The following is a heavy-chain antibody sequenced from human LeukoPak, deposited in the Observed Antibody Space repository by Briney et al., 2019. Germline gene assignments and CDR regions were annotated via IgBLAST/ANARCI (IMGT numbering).Heavy chain of an antibody. Sequence: GGSLRLSCAASGFTFSNYAMHWVRQAPGKGLEWVAVLSYDGSNKYYADSVKGRFTISRDNSKNTLYLQMNSLRAEDTAVYYCAREFGNYWGYFDYWGQGTLVTVSS. V-gene: IGHV3-30*04. J-gene: IGHJ4*02. CDR1: GFTFSNYA. D-gene: IGHD1-26*01. CDR3: AREFGNYWGYFDY. CDR2: LSYDGSNK.